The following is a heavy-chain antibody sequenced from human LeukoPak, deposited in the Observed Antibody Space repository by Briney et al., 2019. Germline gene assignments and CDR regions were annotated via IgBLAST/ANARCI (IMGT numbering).Heavy chain of an antibody. D-gene: IGHD3-10*01. Sequence: PGGSLRLSCAASGFTFSNYWMHWVRQAPGKGLVRVSRINSDGINTSYADSVKGRFTISRDNAKNTLNLQMNSLRAEDTAVYYCAKDLHYGSADYWGQGTLVTVSS. CDR3: AKDLHYGSADY. CDR2: INSDGINT. V-gene: IGHV3-74*01. J-gene: IGHJ4*02. CDR1: GFTFSNYW.